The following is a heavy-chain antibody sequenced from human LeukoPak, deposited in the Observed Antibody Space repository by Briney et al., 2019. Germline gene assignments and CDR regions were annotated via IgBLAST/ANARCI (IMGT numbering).Heavy chain of an antibody. CDR3: ARGYALYSGRYIAFDY. V-gene: IGHV1-2*02. Sequence: GASVRVSCKASGYTFTGHYMHWVGQAPGQGLEWMGWINPNNGGTNYAQKFQGRVTMTRDTSISTAYIELSRLRSDDTAVYYCARGYALYSGRYIAFDYWGQGTLVTVSS. CDR1: GYTFTGHY. J-gene: IGHJ4*02. CDR2: INPNNGGT. D-gene: IGHD1-26*01.